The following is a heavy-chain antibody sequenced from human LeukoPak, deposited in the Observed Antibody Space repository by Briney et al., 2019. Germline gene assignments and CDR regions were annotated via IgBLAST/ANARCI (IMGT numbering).Heavy chain of an antibody. D-gene: IGHD6-13*01. V-gene: IGHV5-51*01. CDR1: GYSFTSYW. J-gene: IGHJ5*02. CDR3: ARLSGSGYSSSWYRYNWFDP. Sequence: GESLKISCKGSGYSFTSYWIGWVRQMPGKGLEWMGIIYPGDSDTRYSPSFQGQVTISADKSISTAYLQWSSLTASDTAMYYCARLSGSGYSSSWYRYNWFDPWGQGSLVTVSS. CDR2: IYPGDSDT.